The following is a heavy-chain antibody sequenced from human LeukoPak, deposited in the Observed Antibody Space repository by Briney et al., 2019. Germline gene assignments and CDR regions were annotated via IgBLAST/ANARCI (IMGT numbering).Heavy chain of an antibody. J-gene: IGHJ6*02. D-gene: IGHD3-9*01. V-gene: IGHV3-48*03. CDR3: ARKNVLRYFDHYGMDV. CDR1: GFTFSSYE. Sequence: PGGSLRLSCAASGFTFSSYEMHWVRQAPGKGLEWVSYISSSGSNIYYADSVKGRFTISRDNAKNTLYLQMNSLRAEDTAVYYCARKNVLRYFDHYGMDVWGQGNTVTVSS. CDR2: ISSSGSNI.